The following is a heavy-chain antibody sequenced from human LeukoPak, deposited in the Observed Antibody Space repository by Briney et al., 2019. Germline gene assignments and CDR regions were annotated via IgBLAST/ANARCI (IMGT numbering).Heavy chain of an antibody. CDR2: INHNGGAI. V-gene: IGHV3-48*02. D-gene: IGHD3-10*01. CDR3: AGASWFGEWVR. Sequence: QSGGSLRLSCAASGSGFTFSTYSMDWFRQAPGKGPEWISYINHNGGAIYYADSVKGRFTISRDNAKNSVHLQMSSLRDDDTAVYYCAGASWFGEWVRWGQGTLVTVSS. CDR1: GSGFTFSTYS. J-gene: IGHJ4*02.